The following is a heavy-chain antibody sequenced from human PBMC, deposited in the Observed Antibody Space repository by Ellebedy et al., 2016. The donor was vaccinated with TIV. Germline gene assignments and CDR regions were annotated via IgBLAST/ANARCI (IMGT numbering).Heavy chain of an antibody. CDR3: ARRYCSSTSCYGWFDP. CDR1: GYSFTNYW. Sequence: GESLKISCTGSGYSFTNYWISWVRQMSGKGLEWMGRIDPGDSYTNYSPSVQGHVTISADKSISIVYLQWSSLKASDTAMYYCARRYCSSTSCYGWFDPWGQGTLVTVSS. D-gene: IGHD2-2*01. J-gene: IGHJ5*02. CDR2: IDPGDSYT. V-gene: IGHV5-10-1*01.